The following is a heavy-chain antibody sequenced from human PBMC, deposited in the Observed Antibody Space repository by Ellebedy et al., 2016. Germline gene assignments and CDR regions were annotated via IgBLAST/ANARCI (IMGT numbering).Heavy chain of an antibody. Sequence: ASVKVSXXASGYNFTTYDINWVRQAAGQGLEWMGWMNPQSGMTGFAQQFQGRVAMTRDTSISTAYMELASLTSEDTAVYYCARCPRGNATKDYWGQGTLVTVSS. CDR2: MNPQSGMT. CDR1: GYNFTTYD. D-gene: IGHD2-2*01. V-gene: IGHV1-8*01. J-gene: IGHJ4*02. CDR3: ARCPRGNATKDY.